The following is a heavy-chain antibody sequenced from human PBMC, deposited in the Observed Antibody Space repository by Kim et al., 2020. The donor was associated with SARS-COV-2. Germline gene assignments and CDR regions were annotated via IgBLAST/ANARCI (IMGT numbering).Heavy chain of an antibody. J-gene: IGHJ4*02. Sequence: SETLSLTCTVSGGSISSYYWSWIRQPPGKGLEWIGYIYYSGSTNYNPSLKSRVTISVDTSKNQFSLKLSSVTTADTAVYYCARWNSGSYYSFDYWGQGTLVTVSS. CDR3: ARWNSGSYYSFDY. CDR2: IYYSGST. D-gene: IGHD1-26*01. CDR1: GGSISSYY. V-gene: IGHV4-59*01.